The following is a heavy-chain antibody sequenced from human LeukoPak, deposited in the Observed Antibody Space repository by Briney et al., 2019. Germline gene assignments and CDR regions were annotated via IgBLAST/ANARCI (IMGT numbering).Heavy chain of an antibody. CDR3: TREPGYSSSNPMGMDV. CDR2: IYSGGST. D-gene: IGHD6-13*01. Sequence: PGGSLRLSCEASGFTVSSNYMSWVRQAQGKGLEWVSVIYSGGSTYYADSVKGRFTISRDNSKNTLYLQMNSLRAEDTAVYYCTREPGYSSSNPMGMDVWGQGTTVTVSS. CDR1: GFTVSSNY. V-gene: IGHV3-53*01. J-gene: IGHJ6*02.